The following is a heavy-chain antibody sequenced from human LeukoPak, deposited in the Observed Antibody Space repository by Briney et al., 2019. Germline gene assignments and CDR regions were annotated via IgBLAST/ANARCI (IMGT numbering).Heavy chain of an antibody. CDR2: ISGSGGST. CDR1: GFTFSSYA. Sequence: GGSLRLSCAASGFTFSSYAMSWVRQAPGKGLEWVSAISGSGGSTYYADSVKGRFTISRDNSKNTLYLQMNILRAEDTAVYYCAKAHYDILTGYYMGNWFDPWGQGTLVTVSS. J-gene: IGHJ5*02. CDR3: AKAHYDILTGYYMGNWFDP. D-gene: IGHD3-9*01. V-gene: IGHV3-23*01.